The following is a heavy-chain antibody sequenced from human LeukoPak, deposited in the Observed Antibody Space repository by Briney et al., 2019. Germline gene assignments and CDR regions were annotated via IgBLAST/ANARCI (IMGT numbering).Heavy chain of an antibody. CDR3: ARATSYYYYGMDV. J-gene: IGHJ6*02. D-gene: IGHD4-11*01. CDR2: IYSGGST. CDR1: GFTVSSNY. V-gene: IGHV3-53*01. Sequence: GGSLRLTCAAYGFTVSSNYMSWVRQAPGKGLEWISVIYSGGSTSYADSEKGRFTISRDNSKNTLYLQMNSLRAEDTAVYYCARATSYYYYGMDVWGQGTTVTVSS.